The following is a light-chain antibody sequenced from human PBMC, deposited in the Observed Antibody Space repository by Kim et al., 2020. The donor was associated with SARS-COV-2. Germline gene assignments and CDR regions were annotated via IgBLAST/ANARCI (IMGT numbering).Light chain of an antibody. CDR2: DAS. CDR3: QQYDNLPLT. V-gene: IGKV1-33*01. Sequence: DIQMTQSPSSLSASVGDRVTITCQASQDISNYLKWYQQKPGKAPKLLIYDASNLETGVPSRFSGSGSGTDFTFTISSLQPEDIATYCCQQYDNLPLTFGGGTKVDI. CDR1: QDISNY. J-gene: IGKJ4*01.